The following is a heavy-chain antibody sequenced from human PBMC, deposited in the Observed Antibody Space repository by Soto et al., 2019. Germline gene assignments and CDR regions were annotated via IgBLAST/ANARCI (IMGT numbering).Heavy chain of an antibody. CDR2: INPRGGST. CDR3: ARVDCSGGSCYHLDY. CDR1: GYTFTRYY. D-gene: IGHD2-15*01. J-gene: IGHJ4*02. Sequence: ASVKVSCKASGYTFTRYYVHWVRQAPGQGLEWVGIINPRGGSTSYAQNFQGRVTMTRDTSTSTVYMNLNSLRSEDTAVYYCARVDCSGGSCYHLDYWGQGTVVTVSS. V-gene: IGHV1-46*01.